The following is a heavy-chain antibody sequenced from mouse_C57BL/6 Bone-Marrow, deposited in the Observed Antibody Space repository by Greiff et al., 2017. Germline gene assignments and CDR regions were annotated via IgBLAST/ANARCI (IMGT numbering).Heavy chain of an antibody. J-gene: IGHJ2*01. CDR2: IDPETGGT. Sequence: QVQLQQSGAELVRPGASVTLSCKASGYTFTDYEMHWVKQTPVNGLEWIGAIDPETGGTAYNQKFKGKAILTADTSSSTSYMELRSLTSEDSAVYYCTRPYYSDWYYWGQGTTLTVSS. CDR1: GYTFTDYE. D-gene: IGHD2-12*01. V-gene: IGHV1-15*01. CDR3: TRPYYSDWYY.